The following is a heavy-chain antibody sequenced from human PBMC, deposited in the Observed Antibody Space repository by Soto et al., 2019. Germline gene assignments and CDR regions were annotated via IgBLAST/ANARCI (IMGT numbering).Heavy chain of an antibody. CDR2: ISYDGSNK. V-gene: IGHV3-30-3*01. Sequence: PGGSLRLSCAASGFTFSSYAMHWVRQAPGKGLEWVAVISYDGSNKYYADSVKGRFTISRDNSKNTLYLQMNSLRAEDTAVYYCARDGAVGATRVYYFDYWGQGTLVTVSS. CDR3: ARDGAVGATRVYYFDY. D-gene: IGHD1-26*01. J-gene: IGHJ4*02. CDR1: GFTFSSYA.